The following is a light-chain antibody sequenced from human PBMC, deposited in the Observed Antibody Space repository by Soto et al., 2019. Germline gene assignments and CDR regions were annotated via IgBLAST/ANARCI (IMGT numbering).Light chain of an antibody. Sequence: QSVLTQPRSVSGSPGQSVSIFCTGTSSNVGGYNYVSWYQQHPGKAPKVMIYDVTKRPPGVPDRFSGSKSGNTASLTISGLKSEDEADDYCSSSAGRYPYVFGTGTNVTVL. CDR1: SSNVGGYNY. J-gene: IGLJ1*01. CDR3: SSSAGRYPYV. CDR2: DVT. V-gene: IGLV2-11*01.